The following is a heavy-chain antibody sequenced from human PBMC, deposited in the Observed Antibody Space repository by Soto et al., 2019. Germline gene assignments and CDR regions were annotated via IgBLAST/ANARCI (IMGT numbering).Heavy chain of an antibody. Sequence: SETLSLTCAVYGGSFSGYYWSWIRQPPGKGLEWIGEINHSGSTNYNPSLKSRVTISVDTSKNQFSLKLSSVTAADTAVYYCARGAPNYYGSGSRFDYWGQGTLVTVSS. CDR3: ARGAPNYYGSGSRFDY. CDR1: GGSFSGYY. D-gene: IGHD3-10*01. V-gene: IGHV4-34*01. J-gene: IGHJ4*02. CDR2: INHSGST.